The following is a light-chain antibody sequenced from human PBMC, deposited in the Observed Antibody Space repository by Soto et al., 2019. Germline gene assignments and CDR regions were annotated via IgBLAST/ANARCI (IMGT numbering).Light chain of an antibody. CDR3: SSYAGSNPVV. CDR2: LNSDGSH. J-gene: IGLJ2*01. CDR1: SGHSSYA. Sequence: QLVLTQSPSASASLGASVKLTCTLSSGHSSYAIAWHQQQPEKGPRYLMKLNSDGSHSKGDGIPDRFSGSSSGAERYLTISSLQSEDEADYYCSSYAGSNPVVFGGGTKLTVL. V-gene: IGLV4-69*01.